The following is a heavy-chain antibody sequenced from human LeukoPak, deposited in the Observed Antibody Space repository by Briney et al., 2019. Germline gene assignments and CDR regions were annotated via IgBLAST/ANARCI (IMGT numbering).Heavy chain of an antibody. Sequence: ASVKVSCKASGGTFSSYAISWVRQAPGQGLEWMGRIIPIFGIANYAQKFQGRVTITADKSTSTAYMELSSLRSEDTAGYYCARGYSYGPPDYWGQGTLVTVSS. J-gene: IGHJ4*02. CDR1: GGTFSSYA. D-gene: IGHD5-18*01. CDR3: ARGYSYGPPDY. V-gene: IGHV1-69*04. CDR2: IIPIFGIA.